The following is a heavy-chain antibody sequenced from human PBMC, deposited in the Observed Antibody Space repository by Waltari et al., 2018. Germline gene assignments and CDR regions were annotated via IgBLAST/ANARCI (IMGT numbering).Heavy chain of an antibody. V-gene: IGHV3-49*04. Sequence: EVQLAESGGGLVQPGRSLRLSCTASGFNFGDYAMTWVRQVPGKGQEWVGLSRSKTYGGGPEYAASVKGRVTISRDDSKSVAYLQMNSLRTEDTALYYCTRADGMTDLDYWGQGALVTVSS. J-gene: IGHJ4*02. CDR2: SRSKTYGGGP. CDR3: TRADGMTDLDY. CDR1: GFNFGDYA.